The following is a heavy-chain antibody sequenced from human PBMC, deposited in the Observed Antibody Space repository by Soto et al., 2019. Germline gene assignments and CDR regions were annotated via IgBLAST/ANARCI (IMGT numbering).Heavy chain of an antibody. J-gene: IGHJ4*02. Sequence: QITLKESGPTLVKPTQTLTLTCTFSGFSLSASGVGVGWIRQPPGKALEWLALIYWDDDKRYSPSLRSRLAITKDTSKNQVILTMTNMDPVDTATYYCAHEPPGSGYFDCWGQGTLVTVSS. CDR3: AHEPPGSGYFDC. D-gene: IGHD2-15*01. CDR1: GFSLSASGVG. CDR2: IYWDDDK. V-gene: IGHV2-5*02.